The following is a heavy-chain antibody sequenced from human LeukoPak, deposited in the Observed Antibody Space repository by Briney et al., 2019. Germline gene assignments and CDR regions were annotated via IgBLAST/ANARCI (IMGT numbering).Heavy chain of an antibody. CDR1: GGSISSSSYY. D-gene: IGHD4-17*01. J-gene: IGHJ4*02. Sequence: SETLSLTCTVSGGSISSSSYYWGWIRQPPGKGLEWIGSIYYSGSTYYNPSLKSRVTISVDTSKNQFSLKPSSVTAADTAVYYCASEMTTVTAIDYWGQGTLVTVSS. CDR2: IYYSGST. V-gene: IGHV4-39*01. CDR3: ASEMTTVTAIDY.